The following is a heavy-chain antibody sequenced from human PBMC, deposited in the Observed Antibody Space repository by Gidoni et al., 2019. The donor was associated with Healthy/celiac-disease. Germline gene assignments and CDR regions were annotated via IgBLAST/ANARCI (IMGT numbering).Heavy chain of an antibody. Sequence: EVQLVESGGGLVQPGGSLRLACAASGFTFSSYEMNWVRQAPGKGLEWVSYISSSGSTIYYADSVKGRFTISRDNAKNSLYLQMNSLRAEDTAVYYCARDRIQLWSFPSHFDYWGQGTLVTVSS. CDR2: ISSSGSTI. CDR3: ARDRIQLWSFPSHFDY. D-gene: IGHD5-18*01. J-gene: IGHJ4*02. V-gene: IGHV3-48*03. CDR1: GFTFSSYE.